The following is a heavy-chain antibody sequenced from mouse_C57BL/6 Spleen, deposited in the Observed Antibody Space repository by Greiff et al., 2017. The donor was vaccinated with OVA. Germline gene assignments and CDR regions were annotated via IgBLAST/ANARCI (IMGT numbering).Heavy chain of an antibody. CDR2: INPYNGGT. CDR3: ARRNYGSSPLDY. V-gene: IGHV1-19*01. Sequence: VQLQQSGPVLVKPGASVKMSCKASGYTFTDYYMNWVKQSHGKSLEWIGVINPYNGGTSYNQKFKGKATLTVDKSSSTAYMELNSLTSEDSAVYYCARRNYGSSPLDYWGQGTTLTVSS. J-gene: IGHJ2*01. D-gene: IGHD1-1*01. CDR1: GYTFTDYY.